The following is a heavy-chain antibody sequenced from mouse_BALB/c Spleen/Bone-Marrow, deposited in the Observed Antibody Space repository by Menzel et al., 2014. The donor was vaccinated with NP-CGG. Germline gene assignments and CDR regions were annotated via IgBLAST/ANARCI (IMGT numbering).Heavy chain of an antibody. Sequence: VLMQQSGAELVRPGASVKMCCKAFGYTFTNYPIEWMKQNLGKSLEWIGNFQACNDYTKYNEKFKGKAKLTVEKSSSTVYFELSRLSSDDSAVYYCASVFSGSMEFWGQGTSVTVYS. V-gene: IGHV1-47*01. J-gene: IGHJ4*01. D-gene: IGHD3-1*01. CDR2: FQACNDYT. CDR3: ASVFSGSMEF. CDR1: GYTFTNYP.